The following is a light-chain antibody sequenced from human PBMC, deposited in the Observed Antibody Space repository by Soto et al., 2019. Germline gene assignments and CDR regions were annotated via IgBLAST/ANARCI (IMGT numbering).Light chain of an antibody. J-gene: IGLJ1*01. V-gene: IGLV8-61*01. CDR1: SGSVSSRYY. Sequence: QAVVTQEPSFSVSPGGTVTLTCGLSSGSVSSRYYPSWSQQTPGQSPRTLIYSTDIRSSGVPDRVSGSIVGNKAALTITGAQADYECDYYCVLYMGSGVYVFGTGTKLTVL. CDR2: STD. CDR3: VLYMGSGVYV.